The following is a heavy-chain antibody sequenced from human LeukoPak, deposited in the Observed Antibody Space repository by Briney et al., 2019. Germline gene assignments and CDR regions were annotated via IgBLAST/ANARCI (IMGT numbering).Heavy chain of an antibody. CDR2: INPSGGST. J-gene: IGHJ4*02. CDR3: ARGDSSGDFDY. CDR1: GYTFTNYY. D-gene: IGHD3-22*01. Sequence: ASVTVSCKSSGYTFTNYYMHWVRQAPGQGREGMGIINPSGGSTSYAQKFQGRVTMTSDTSTSTVYMELSSLRSEDTAVYYCARGDSSGDFDYWGQGTLVTVSS. V-gene: IGHV1-46*01.